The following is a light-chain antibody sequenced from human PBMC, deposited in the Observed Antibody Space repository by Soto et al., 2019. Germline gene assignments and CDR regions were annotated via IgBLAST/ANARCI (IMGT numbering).Light chain of an antibody. CDR2: AAS. CDR3: QQYDSSPLT. V-gene: IGKV3-20*01. CDR1: QSVSSSY. Sequence: EIVLTQSPCTLSLSPGERATLSCRASQSVSSSYLAWYQQKPGQAPRLPIYAASSRATGIPDRFSGSGSGTDFTLTISRLEPEDFAVYYCQQYDSSPLTFGGGTKVEIK. J-gene: IGKJ4*01.